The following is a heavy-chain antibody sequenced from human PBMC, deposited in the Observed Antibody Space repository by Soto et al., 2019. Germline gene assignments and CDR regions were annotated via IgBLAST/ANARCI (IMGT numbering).Heavy chain of an antibody. CDR2: IIPVFGTA. CDR1: GGLFSSYA. Sequence: QEQLVQSGAEVKKPGSSVKVSCKDSGGLFSSYAISWVRQAPGQGLEWMGGIIPVFGTAYYAQKFQGRVTITADESTNTAYKELSRLRSEDTAMYYCAGGGSGYVWFNEFWGQGSLVTVSS. V-gene: IGHV1-69*01. CDR3: AGGGSGYVWFNEF. D-gene: IGHD3-22*01. J-gene: IGHJ4*02.